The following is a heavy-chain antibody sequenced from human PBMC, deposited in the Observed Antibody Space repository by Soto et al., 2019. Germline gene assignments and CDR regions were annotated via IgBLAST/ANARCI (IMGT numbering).Heavy chain of an antibody. Sequence: PGGSLRLSCAASGFTFSSYSMNWVRQAPGKGLEWVSYISSSSSTIYYADSVKGRFTISRDNAKNSLYLQMNSLRDEDTAVYYCARVIDFWSGPEEYYDMDVWGEGTTVTVSS. CDR1: GFTFSSYS. J-gene: IGHJ6*04. CDR2: ISSSSSTI. D-gene: IGHD3-3*01. V-gene: IGHV3-48*02. CDR3: ARVIDFWSGPEEYYDMDV.